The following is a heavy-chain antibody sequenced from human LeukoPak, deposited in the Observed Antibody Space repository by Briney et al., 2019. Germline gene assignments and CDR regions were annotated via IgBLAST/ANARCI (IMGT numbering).Heavy chain of an antibody. V-gene: IGHV1-8*01. Sequence: ASVKVSCKASGYTFTSYDINWVRQATGQGLEWMGWMNPNSGNTGYAQKFQGRVTMTRNTSISTAYMELSSLRSEDTAVYYCARGVAVDYYFDYWGQGTLVTVSS. CDR3: ARGVAVDYYFDY. J-gene: IGHJ4*02. CDR1: GYTFTSYD. CDR2: MNPNSGNT. D-gene: IGHD3-3*01.